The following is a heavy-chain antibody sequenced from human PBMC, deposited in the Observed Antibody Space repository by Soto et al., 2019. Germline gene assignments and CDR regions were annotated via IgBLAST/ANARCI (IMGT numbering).Heavy chain of an antibody. D-gene: IGHD2-15*01. CDR2: ISAYNGNT. V-gene: IGHV1-18*01. J-gene: IGHJ4*02. CDR3: ARGYCSGGSCLSFDY. Sequence: ASVKVSCKASGYTFTSYGISWVRQAPGQGLEWMGWISAYNGNTNYAQKLQGRVTMTTDTSTSTAYMELRSLRSDDTAVYCCARGYCSGGSCLSFDYWGQGTLVTVSS. CDR1: GYTFTSYG.